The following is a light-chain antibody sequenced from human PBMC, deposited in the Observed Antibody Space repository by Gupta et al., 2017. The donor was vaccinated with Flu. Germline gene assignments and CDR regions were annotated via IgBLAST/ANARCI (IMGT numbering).Light chain of an antibody. CDR1: QSISTY. V-gene: IGKV1-39*01. CDR2: VAS. Sequence: PSSLSASVGDRITITCRASQSISTYLNWYPEKSRKAPKLLIYVASTLESGVPSRFSGSVSGTDFTLTISSLQPEDFATYYCQQSYDNPLTFGGGTRVEIK. CDR3: QQSYDNPLT. J-gene: IGKJ4*01.